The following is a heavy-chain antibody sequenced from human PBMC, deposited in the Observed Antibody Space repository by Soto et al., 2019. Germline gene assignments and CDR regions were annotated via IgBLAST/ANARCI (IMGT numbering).Heavy chain of an antibody. Sequence: GGSLRLSCAASGFTFTNYAMGWVRQAPGKGLEWVSGISDSGDITYYADSVKGRFTISRDNSKNTLYLQTDSLRAEDTAVYYCAKYVRDSGGYDYLDSWGQGTLVTVSS. D-gene: IGHD3-22*01. CDR3: AKYVRDSGGYDYLDS. J-gene: IGHJ4*02. CDR2: ISDSGDIT. CDR1: GFTFTNYA. V-gene: IGHV3-23*01.